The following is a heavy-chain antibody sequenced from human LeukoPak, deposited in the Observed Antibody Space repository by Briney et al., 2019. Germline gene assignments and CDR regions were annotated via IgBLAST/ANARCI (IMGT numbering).Heavy chain of an antibody. V-gene: IGHV3-48*02. CDR2: ISTISSAK. D-gene: IGHD4-17*01. CDR1: GFTFSSYD. CDR3: ARGKIGYYYGDYDGY. Sequence: PGGSLRLSCTASGFTFSSYDMNWVRQAPGKGVEGVSYISTISSAKYYADSVKGRFTISRDNAKNSLYLQMNRLRDEDAGVYYCARGKIGYYYGDYDGYWGQGTLVTVSS. J-gene: IGHJ4*02.